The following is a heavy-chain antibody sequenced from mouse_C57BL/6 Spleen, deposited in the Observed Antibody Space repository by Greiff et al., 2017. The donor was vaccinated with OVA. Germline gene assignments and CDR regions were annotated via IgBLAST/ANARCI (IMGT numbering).Heavy chain of an antibody. V-gene: IGHV5-9*01. Sequence: VQLKESGGGLVKPGGSLKLSCAASGFTFSSYTMSWVRPTPEKRLEWVATISGGGGNTYYPDSVKGRFTISRDNAKNTLYLQMSSLRSEDTALYYCARHEDYGTFYYFDYWGQGTTLTVSS. CDR3: ARHEDYGTFYYFDY. CDR2: ISGGGGNT. CDR1: GFTFSSYT. J-gene: IGHJ2*01. D-gene: IGHD1-1*01.